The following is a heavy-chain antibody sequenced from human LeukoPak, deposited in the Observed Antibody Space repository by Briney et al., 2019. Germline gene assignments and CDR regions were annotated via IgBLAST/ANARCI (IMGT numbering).Heavy chain of an antibody. CDR2: INPNSGGT. Sequence: GASVKVSCKASGYTFTSYGISWVRQAPGQGLEWMGWINPNSGGTNYAQKFQGRVTMTRDTSISTAYMELSSLKSDDTAVYFCARGPEKIYWGQGTLVTVSS. CDR1: GYTFTSYG. J-gene: IGHJ4*02. CDR3: ARGPEKIY. V-gene: IGHV1-2*02.